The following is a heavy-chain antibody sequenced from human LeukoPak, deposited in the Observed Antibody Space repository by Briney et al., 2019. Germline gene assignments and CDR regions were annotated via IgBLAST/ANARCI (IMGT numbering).Heavy chain of an antibody. CDR1: GFTFSSYA. CDR3: AKDGPSIAAYYFDY. V-gene: IGHV3-23*01. Sequence: GGSLRLSCAASGFTFSSYAMTWVRQAPGKGLEGFSAICGSGGCTYYADSVKGRFTISRDNPKNTLYLQMNSLRAEDTAVYYCAKDGPSIAAYYFDYWGQGTLVTVSS. J-gene: IGHJ4*02. D-gene: IGHD6-6*01. CDR2: ICGSGGCT.